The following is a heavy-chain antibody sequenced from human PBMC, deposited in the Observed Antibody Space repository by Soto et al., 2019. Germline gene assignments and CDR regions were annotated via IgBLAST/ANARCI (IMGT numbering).Heavy chain of an antibody. D-gene: IGHD6-6*01. CDR2: IKQDGSQK. Sequence: GSLRLSCAASGFTCSSYWMSWVRQAPGKGLEWVANIKQDGSQKYYVDSVKGRFTISRDNAKNSLYLQMNSLRAEDTAVYYCSRIGYRSSCFDYWGQGSLVTVSS. CDR1: GFTCSSYW. V-gene: IGHV3-7*01. J-gene: IGHJ4*02. CDR3: SRIGYRSSCFDY.